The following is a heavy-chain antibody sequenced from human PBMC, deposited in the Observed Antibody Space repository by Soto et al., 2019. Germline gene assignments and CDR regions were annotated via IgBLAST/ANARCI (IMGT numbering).Heavy chain of an antibody. Sequence: SETLSLTCAVYGGSFSGYYWSWIRQPPGKGLEWIGEINHSGSTNYNPSLKSRVTISVDTSKNQFSLKLSSVTAADTAVYYCARGGKALRFLEWLPAFDYWGQGTLVTVSS. V-gene: IGHV4-34*01. D-gene: IGHD3-3*01. CDR2: INHSGST. J-gene: IGHJ4*02. CDR1: GGSFSGYY. CDR3: ARGGKALRFLEWLPAFDY.